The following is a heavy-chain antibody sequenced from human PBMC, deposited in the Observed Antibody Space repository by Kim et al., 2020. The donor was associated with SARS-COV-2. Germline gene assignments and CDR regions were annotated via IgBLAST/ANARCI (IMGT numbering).Heavy chain of an antibody. CDR3: ARDIAAAGSVFDY. V-gene: IGHV3-11*04. D-gene: IGHD6-13*01. J-gene: IGHJ4*02. Sequence: YADSVKGRFTISRDNAKNSLYLQMNSLRAEDTAVNYCARDIAAAGSVFDYWGQGTLVTVSS.